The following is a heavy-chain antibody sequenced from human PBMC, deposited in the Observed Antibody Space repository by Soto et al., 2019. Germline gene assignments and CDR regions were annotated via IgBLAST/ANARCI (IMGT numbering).Heavy chain of an antibody. V-gene: IGHV3-30*03. CDR1: GFTFSSYG. Sequence: QVQLVESGGGVVQPGRSLRLSCAASGFTFSSYGMHWVRQAPGKGLEWVAVISYDGSNKYYADSVKGRFTISRDNSKNTLSLHMNSLLAEDPALYYCATGPAIVLVPAAMNYSSGMDVWGQGTTVTVSS. J-gene: IGHJ6*02. CDR3: ATGPAIVLVPAAMNYSSGMDV. CDR2: ISYDGSNK. D-gene: IGHD2-2*01.